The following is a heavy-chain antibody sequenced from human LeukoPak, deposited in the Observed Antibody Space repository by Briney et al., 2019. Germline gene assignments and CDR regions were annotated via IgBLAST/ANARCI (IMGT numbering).Heavy chain of an antibody. CDR3: ARGTAIFSEGDY. Sequence: VASVKVSCKASGYTFTSYGISWVRQAPGQGLEWMGWISAYNGNTNYAQMLQGRITMTTDTSTSTAYMELRSLRSDDTAVYYCARGTAIFSEGDYWGQGTLVTVSS. V-gene: IGHV1-18*01. D-gene: IGHD3-9*01. CDR2: ISAYNGNT. CDR1: GYTFTSYG. J-gene: IGHJ4*02.